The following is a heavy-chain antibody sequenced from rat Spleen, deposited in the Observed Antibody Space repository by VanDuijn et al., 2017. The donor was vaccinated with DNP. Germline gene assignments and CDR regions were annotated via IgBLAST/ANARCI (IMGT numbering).Heavy chain of an antibody. CDR1: GFTFNKYW. V-gene: IGHV5-31*01. CDR2: ITSSGGST. CDR3: ATAINYGPGAMDA. Sequence: EVQLVESGGGLVQPGRSLKLSCVASGFTFNKYWMTWIRQVPGKGLEWVAAITSSGGSTYYRDSVKGRFTISRDNAKSTLYLQMDSLRSEDTATYYCATAINYGPGAMDAWGQGTSVTVSS. J-gene: IGHJ4*01. D-gene: IGHD1-11*01.